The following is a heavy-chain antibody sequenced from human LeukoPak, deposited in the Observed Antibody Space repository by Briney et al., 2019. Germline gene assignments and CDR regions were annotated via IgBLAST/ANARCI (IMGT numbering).Heavy chain of an antibody. Sequence: GGSLRLSCTASGFPFSSYAMSWVRQAPGKGLEWVSAISGSGGSTYYADSVKGRFTISRDNSKNTLYLQMNSLRAEDTAVYYCAKGAYYYDSSVVDYWGQGTLVTVSS. V-gene: IGHV3-23*01. CDR1: GFPFSSYA. CDR2: ISGSGGST. CDR3: AKGAYYYDSSVVDY. J-gene: IGHJ4*02. D-gene: IGHD3-22*01.